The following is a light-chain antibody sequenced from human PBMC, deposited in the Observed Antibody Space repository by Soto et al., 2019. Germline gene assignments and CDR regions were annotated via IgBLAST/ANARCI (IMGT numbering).Light chain of an antibody. V-gene: IGKV1-39*01. Sequence: IQMTQSPSSLSASVGDRVTISCRASQSISSYLNWYQQKPGKAPQLLISDASSLESGVPSRFSGGGAGTAFTLTISSLEPEDFAVYYCQQRSNWPLTFGGGTKVDIK. J-gene: IGKJ4*01. CDR3: QQRSNWPLT. CDR2: DAS. CDR1: QSISSY.